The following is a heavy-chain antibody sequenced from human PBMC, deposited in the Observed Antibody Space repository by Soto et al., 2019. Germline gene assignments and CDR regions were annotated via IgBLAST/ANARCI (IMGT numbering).Heavy chain of an antibody. Sequence: QVQLQQWGAGLLKPAETLSLTCAVYGGSFSGYYLSWIRQPPGKRLEWIGEINHSGSTNYNPSRNSRVTITVDTSKYQLSLKLSSVTTADTAVYCCARCRRIAAAGIFWFDPWGQGTMVIFSS. V-gene: IGHV4-34*01. CDR2: INHSGST. D-gene: IGHD6-13*01. CDR1: GGSFSGYY. J-gene: IGHJ5*02. CDR3: ARCRRIAAAGIFWFDP.